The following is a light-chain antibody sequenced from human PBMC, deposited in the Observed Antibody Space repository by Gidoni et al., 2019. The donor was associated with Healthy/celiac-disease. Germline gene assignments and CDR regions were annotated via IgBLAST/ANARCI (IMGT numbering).Light chain of an antibody. V-gene: IGKV3-11*01. CDR1: QSVSSY. J-gene: IGKJ3*01. CDR2: DAS. Sequence: EIVLTQPSATLSLSPGERATLSCRASQSVSSYLAWYQQKPGQAPRLLIYDASNRATGIPARFSGSGSGTDFTLTISSLEPEDFAVYYCQQRSNWPLFTFGPXTKVDIK. CDR3: QQRSNWPLFT.